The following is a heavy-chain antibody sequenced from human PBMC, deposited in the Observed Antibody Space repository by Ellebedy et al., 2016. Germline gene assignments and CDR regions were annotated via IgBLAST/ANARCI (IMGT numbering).Heavy chain of an antibody. J-gene: IGHJ6*02. CDR2: INPSGGST. V-gene: IGHV1-46*01. CDR3: ATEGEIAARPYYYYGMDV. D-gene: IGHD6-6*01. Sequence: ASVKVSCKASGYTFTSYYMHWVRQAPGQGLEWMGIINPSGGSTSYAQKFQGRVTMTRDTSTSTVYMELSSLRSEDTAVYYCATEGEIAARPYYYYGMDVWGQGTTVTVSS. CDR1: GYTFTSYY.